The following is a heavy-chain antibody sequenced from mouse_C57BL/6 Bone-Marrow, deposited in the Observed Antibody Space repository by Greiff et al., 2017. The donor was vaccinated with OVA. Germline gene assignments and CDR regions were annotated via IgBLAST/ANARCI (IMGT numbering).Heavy chain of an antibody. CDR2: IYPGDGDT. CDR3: AKLGPHYYAMDY. D-gene: IGHD4-1*01. J-gene: IGHJ4*01. Sequence: VKLVESGPELVKPGASVKISCKASGYAFSSSWMNWVKQRPGKGLEWIGRIYPGDGDTNYNGKFKGKATLTADKSSSTAYMQLSSLTSEDSAVYFCAKLGPHYYAMDYWGQGTSVTVSS. CDR1: GYAFSSSW. V-gene: IGHV1-82*01.